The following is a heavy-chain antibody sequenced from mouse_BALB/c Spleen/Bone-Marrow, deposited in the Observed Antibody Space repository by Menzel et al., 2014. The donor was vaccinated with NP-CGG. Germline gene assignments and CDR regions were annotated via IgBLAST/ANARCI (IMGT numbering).Heavy chain of an antibody. Sequence: EVQLQQSGTVLARPGASVKMSCKASGYTFTSYWMHWVKQRPGQGLEWIGAIYPGNSDTSYNQKFKGKAKLTAVTSTSTAYMELSSLTNEDSAVYYCTRWNYYGSSYDYWGQGTTRTVSS. V-gene: IGHV1-5*01. CDR1: GYTFTSYW. CDR2: IYPGNSDT. D-gene: IGHD1-1*01. J-gene: IGHJ2*01. CDR3: TRWNYYGSSYDY.